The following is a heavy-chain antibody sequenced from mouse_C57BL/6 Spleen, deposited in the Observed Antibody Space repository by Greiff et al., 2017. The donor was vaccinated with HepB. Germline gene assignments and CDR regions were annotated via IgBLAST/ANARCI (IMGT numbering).Heavy chain of an antibody. CDR1: GYAFSSYW. D-gene: IGHD1-1*01. Sequence: VQLQQSGAELVKPGASVKISCKTSGYAFSSYWMNWVKQRPCKGLEWIGQIYPGDGDTNYNGKFKGKATVTADKSSRTAYMQLGSLTSEDSAGYCCARSGATVVLDYWGQGTTLTVSS. CDR2: IYPGDGDT. V-gene: IGHV1-80*01. J-gene: IGHJ2*01. CDR3: ARSGATVVLDY.